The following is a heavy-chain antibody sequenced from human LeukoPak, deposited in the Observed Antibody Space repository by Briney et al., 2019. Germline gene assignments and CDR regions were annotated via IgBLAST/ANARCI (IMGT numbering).Heavy chain of an antibody. Sequence: SVKVSCKASGGTFSSYAISWVRQAPGQGLEWMGRIIPILGIANYAQKFQGRVTITADKSTSTAYMELSSLRSEDTAVYYCAREVPYKMYSSSWYDYYYYGMDVWGQGTTVTVSS. CDR2: IIPILGIA. CDR3: AREVPYKMYSSSWYDYYYYGMDV. D-gene: IGHD6-13*01. CDR1: GGTFSSYA. V-gene: IGHV1-69*04. J-gene: IGHJ6*02.